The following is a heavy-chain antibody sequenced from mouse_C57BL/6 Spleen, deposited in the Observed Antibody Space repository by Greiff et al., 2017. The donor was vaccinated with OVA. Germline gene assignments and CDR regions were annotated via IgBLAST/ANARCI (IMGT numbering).Heavy chain of an antibody. CDR1: GYTFTDYY. V-gene: IGHV1-26*01. J-gene: IGHJ1*03. D-gene: IGHD2-4*01. CDR3: ARALYDYEGYFDV. CDR2: INPNNGGT. Sequence: EVQLQQSGPELVKPGASVKISCKASGYTFTDYYMNWVKQSHGKSLEWIGDINPNNGGTSYNQKFTGKATLTVDKSSSTAYMELRSLTSEDSAVYDCARALYDYEGYFDVWGTGTTVTVSS.